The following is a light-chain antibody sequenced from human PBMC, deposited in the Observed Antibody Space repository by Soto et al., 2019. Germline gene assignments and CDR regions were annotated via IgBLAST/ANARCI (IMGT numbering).Light chain of an antibody. CDR1: QGISSY. V-gene: IGKV1-9*01. CDR2: GAS. CDR3: QQLSTYPIT. Sequence: IQLTQSPSSLSASVGDRATITCRASQGISSYLAWYQQKPGRAPKLLIYGASTLEGGVPFRFSGSGSGTDFTLTISSLQPEDFATDYCQQLSTYPITFGQGTRLEIK. J-gene: IGKJ5*01.